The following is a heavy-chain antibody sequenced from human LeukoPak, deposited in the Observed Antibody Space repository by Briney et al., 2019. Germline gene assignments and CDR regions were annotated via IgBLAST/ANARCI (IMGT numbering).Heavy chain of an antibody. V-gene: IGHV3-30*04. CDR3: ARGGYGDTIDY. J-gene: IGHJ4*02. CDR1: GFTFSSYA. CDR2: ISYDGSNK. D-gene: IGHD4-17*01. Sequence: PGGSLRLSCAASGFTFSSYAMHWVRQAPGKGLEWVAVISYDGSNKYYADSVKGRYTISRNNSKNTLYLQMNSLRAEDTAVYYCARGGYGDTIDYWGQGTLVTVSS.